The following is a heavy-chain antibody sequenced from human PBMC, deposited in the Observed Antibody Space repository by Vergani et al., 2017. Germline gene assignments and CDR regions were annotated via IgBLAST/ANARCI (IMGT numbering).Heavy chain of an antibody. CDR1: GFTFSDYA. V-gene: IGHV3-23*01. J-gene: IGHJ4*02. Sequence: EMLLLESGGGLVQPGGSLRLSCAASGFTFSDYAMNWGRHAPGKGLEWVSSISGSGGNTYYADPVKGLYTISRNKSKNVLSLQMNSLRAEDTAVYYCAKQGCTSATCYTNFWGQGTLVTVSS. CDR3: AKQGCTSATCYTNF. CDR2: ISGSGGNT. D-gene: IGHD2-2*02.